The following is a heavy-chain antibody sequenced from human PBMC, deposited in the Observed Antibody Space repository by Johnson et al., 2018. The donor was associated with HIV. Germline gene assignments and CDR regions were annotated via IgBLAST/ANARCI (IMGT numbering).Heavy chain of an antibody. D-gene: IGHD3-22*01. Sequence: VQLVESGGGLVKPGGSLRLSCTASGFTFSDASMSWVRQAPGKGLEWVGRIKSKTDGGTTDYAAPVKGGFTIPRDDSKNTLYLQMNSLKTEDSAVYYCTVRISMILALTRRDQDIWGQGTMVTVSS. J-gene: IGHJ3*02. CDR2: IKSKTDGGTT. V-gene: IGHV3-15*01. CDR1: GFTFSDAS. CDR3: TVRISMILALTRRDQDI.